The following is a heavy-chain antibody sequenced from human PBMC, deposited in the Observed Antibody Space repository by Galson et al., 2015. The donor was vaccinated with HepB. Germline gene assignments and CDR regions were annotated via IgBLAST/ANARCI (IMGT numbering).Heavy chain of an antibody. Sequence: SETLSLTCTVYGGSFSGHFWSWVRQPPGKGLEWIGDINHSGSINYNPSLTSRVTMSVDTSKNQFSLKLTSVSAADTAVYYCARGDKKYSRQRQRWVSAHFDNWGQGTLVTVSS. CDR3: ARGDKKYSRQRQRWVSAHFDN. CDR1: GGSFSGHF. J-gene: IGHJ4*02. CDR2: INHSGSI. V-gene: IGHV4-34*01. D-gene: IGHD5-18*01.